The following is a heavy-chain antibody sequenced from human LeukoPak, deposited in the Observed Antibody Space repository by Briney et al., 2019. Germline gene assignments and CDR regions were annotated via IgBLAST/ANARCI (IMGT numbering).Heavy chain of an antibody. CDR2: ISGSGGST. Sequence: GGSLRLSCAASGFTFSSYAMSWVRQAPGKGLEWVSAISGSGGSTYYADSVKGRFTISRDNSKNTLYLQMNSLRAEDTAVYYCAKPALTYCGGDCYFDYWGQGTLVTVSS. CDR1: GFTFSSYA. CDR3: AKPALTYCGGDCYFDY. J-gene: IGHJ4*02. V-gene: IGHV3-23*01. D-gene: IGHD2-21*02.